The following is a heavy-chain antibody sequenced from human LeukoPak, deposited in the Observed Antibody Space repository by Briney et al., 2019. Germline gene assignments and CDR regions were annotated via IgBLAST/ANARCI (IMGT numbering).Heavy chain of an antibody. Sequence: GGSLRLSCTASGFTFGDYAMSWVRQAPGKGLEWVGFIRSKAYGGTIEYAASVKGRFTISRDDSKSIAYLQMNSLKTEDTAVYYCTSGSFGVVNRYYYYYYMDVWGKGTTVTVSS. J-gene: IGHJ6*03. D-gene: IGHD3-3*01. CDR3: TSGSFGVVNRYYYYYYMDV. V-gene: IGHV3-49*04. CDR1: GFTFGDYA. CDR2: IRSKAYGGTI.